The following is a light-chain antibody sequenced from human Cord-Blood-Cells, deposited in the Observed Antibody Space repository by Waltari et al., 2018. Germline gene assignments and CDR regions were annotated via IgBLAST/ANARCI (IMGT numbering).Light chain of an antibody. V-gene: IGLV2-23*01. Sequence: QSALTQPASVSGSPGPSTTISFTGTSSDVGLSTLVPWYQQHPGKAPKLMIYEGSKRPSGVSNRFSGSKSGNTASLTISWLQAEDEADYYCCSYAGSSTWVFGGGTKLTVL. CDR1: SSDVGLSTL. CDR3: CSYAGSSTWV. J-gene: IGLJ3*02. CDR2: EGS.